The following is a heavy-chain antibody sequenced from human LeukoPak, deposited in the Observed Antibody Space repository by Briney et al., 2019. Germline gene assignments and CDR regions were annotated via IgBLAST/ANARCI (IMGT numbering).Heavy chain of an antibody. D-gene: IGHD3-9*01. J-gene: IGHJ6*03. CDR1: GYTFTSYG. CDR3: ARGRSDILTGYYNDYYYMDV. Sequence: ASVKVSCKASGYTFTSYGISWVRQAPGQGLEWMGWISAYNGNTNYAQKLQGRVTMTTDTSTSTAYMELRSLRSDDTAVYYCARGRSDILTGYYNDYYYMDVWGKGTTVTVSS. V-gene: IGHV1-18*01. CDR2: ISAYNGNT.